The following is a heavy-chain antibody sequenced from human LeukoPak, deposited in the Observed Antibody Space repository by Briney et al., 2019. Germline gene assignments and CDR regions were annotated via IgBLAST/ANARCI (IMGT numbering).Heavy chain of an antibody. Sequence: GGSLRLSCTASGFAFSDYYMSWIRQAPGEGLEWVSYISSSGTNIYYADSVKGRFTISRANAKNSLYLQRDILRSENTAVYYCASPSCTSTSCYTGYYYYTDVWGKGPTAT. J-gene: IGHJ6*03. CDR2: ISSSGTNI. V-gene: IGHV3-11*04. D-gene: IGHD2-2*02. CDR3: ASPSCTSTSCYTGYYYYTDV. CDR1: GFAFSDYY.